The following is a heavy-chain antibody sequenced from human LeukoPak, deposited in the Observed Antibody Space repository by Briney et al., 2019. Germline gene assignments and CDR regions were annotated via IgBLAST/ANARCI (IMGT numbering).Heavy chain of an antibody. CDR3: AKLGRVVVAASSEIDY. D-gene: IGHD2-15*01. CDR2: TSGSGGST. J-gene: IGHJ4*02. CDR1: GFTFSSYA. V-gene: IGHV3-23*01. Sequence: QPAGTLRLSCAASGFTFSSYAMIWLRQAPGKGLKWFSATSGSGGSTYYADSVKGRFTISRDNSKNTLYLQMNSLRAEDTAVYYCAKLGRVVVAASSEIDYWGQGTLVTVSS.